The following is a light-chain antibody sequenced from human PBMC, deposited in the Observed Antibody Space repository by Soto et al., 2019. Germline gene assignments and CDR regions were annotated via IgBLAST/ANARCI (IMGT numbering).Light chain of an antibody. CDR3: QQYGTSPFS. CDR1: QSVISN. V-gene: IGKV3-15*01. CDR2: GAS. Sequence: EIVMTQSPATLSVSRGERATLSCMASQSVISNLAWYHQKPGQSPSLLIYGASTRATGIPARFSGCGSGKDFTLTVRRLDREHFEVYYCQQYGTSPFSFGP. J-gene: IGKJ3*01.